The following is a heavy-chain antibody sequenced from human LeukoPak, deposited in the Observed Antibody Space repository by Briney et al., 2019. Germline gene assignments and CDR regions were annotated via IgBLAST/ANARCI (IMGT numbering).Heavy chain of an antibody. Sequence: PGGSLRLSCAASGFTFSSYAMSWVRQAPEKGLEWVSAISGSGGTTYYADSVKGRFTISRDNSKNTLFLQMDSLRAEDTAVYYCAKGRYDSSWLNLDFWGQGTLVTVSS. V-gene: IGHV3-23*01. J-gene: IGHJ4*02. CDR2: ISGSGGTT. CDR3: AKGRYDSSWLNLDF. D-gene: IGHD6-13*01. CDR1: GFTFSSYA.